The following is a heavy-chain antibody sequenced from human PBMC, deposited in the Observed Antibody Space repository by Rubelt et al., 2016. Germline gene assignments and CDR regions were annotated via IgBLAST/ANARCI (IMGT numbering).Heavy chain of an antibody. CDR1: A. Sequence: AMHWVRQAPGKGLEWVAVISYDGSNKYYADSVKGRFTISRDNSKNTLYLQMNSLRAEDTAVYYCARALYCSGGSCYSGGGMDVWGQGTTVTVSS. V-gene: IGHV3-30*04. D-gene: IGHD2-15*01. CDR2: ISYDGSNK. CDR3: ARALYCSGGSCYSGGGMDV. J-gene: IGHJ6*02.